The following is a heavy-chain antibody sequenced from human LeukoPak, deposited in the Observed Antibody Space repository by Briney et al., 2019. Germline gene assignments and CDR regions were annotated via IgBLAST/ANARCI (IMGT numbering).Heavy chain of an antibody. Sequence: GGSLRLSCAASGFTFDDYAMHWVRQAPGKGLEWVSGISWYSGSIGYADSVKGRFTISRDNAKNSLYLQMNSLRAEDTALYYCAKATLYASSRGSFDYWGQGTLVTVSS. V-gene: IGHV3-9*01. CDR1: GFTFDDYA. CDR3: AKATLYASSRGSFDY. J-gene: IGHJ4*02. CDR2: ISWYSGSI. D-gene: IGHD3-22*01.